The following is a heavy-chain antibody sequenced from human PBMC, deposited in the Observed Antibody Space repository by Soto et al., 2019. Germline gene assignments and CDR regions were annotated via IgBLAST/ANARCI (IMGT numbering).Heavy chain of an antibody. D-gene: IGHD6-13*01. V-gene: IGHV1-8*01. CDR2: MNPNSGNT. Sequence: ASVKVSCKASGYTFTSYDINWVRQATGQGLEWMGWMNPNSGNTGYAQKFQGRVTISVDTSKNQFSLKLSSVTAADTAVYYCARPLIAAADGDNHYYGMDVWGQGTTVTVSS. CDR1: GYTFTSYD. J-gene: IGHJ6*02. CDR3: ARPLIAAADGDNHYYGMDV.